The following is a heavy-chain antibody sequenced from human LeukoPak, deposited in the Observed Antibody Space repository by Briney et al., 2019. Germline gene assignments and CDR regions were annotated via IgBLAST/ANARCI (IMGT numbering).Heavy chain of an antibody. J-gene: IGHJ4*02. Sequence: GGSLRLSCATSGFTFNNYAMHWVRQAPGKGLEWVAVISYDGSNKYYADSVKGRFTISRDNSKNTLYLQMNSLRAEVTAVYYCARRTGSLNYFDYWGQGTLVTVSS. CDR3: ARRTGSLNYFDY. CDR1: GFTFNNYA. D-gene: IGHD1-26*01. V-gene: IGHV3-30*04. CDR2: ISYDGSNK.